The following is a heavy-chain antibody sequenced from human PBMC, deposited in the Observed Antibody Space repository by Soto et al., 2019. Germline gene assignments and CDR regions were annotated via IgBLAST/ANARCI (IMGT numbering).Heavy chain of an antibody. CDR2: IYYSGIT. CDR3: AREPFKYYDILTGYSNWFDP. D-gene: IGHD3-9*01. CDR1: GGSISSGGYY. J-gene: IGHJ5*02. Sequence: SETLSLTCTVSGGSISSGGYYWSWIRQHPGKGLEWIGYIYYSGITYYNPSLKSRVTISVDTSKNQFSLKLSSVTAADTAVYYCAREPFKYYDILTGYSNWFDPWGHGTLVTVSS. V-gene: IGHV4-31*03.